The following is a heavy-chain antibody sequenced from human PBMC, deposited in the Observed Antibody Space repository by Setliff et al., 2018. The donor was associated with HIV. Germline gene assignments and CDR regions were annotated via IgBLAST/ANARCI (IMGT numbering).Heavy chain of an antibody. CDR1: GFIFSSYE. V-gene: IGHV3-48*03. CDR2: ISSSGSPI. CDR3: AKTLPTLSPPHDYYFAMDV. D-gene: IGHD2-15*01. J-gene: IGHJ6*02. Sequence: GGSLRRSCAASGFIFSSYEMNWVRQAPGKGLEWVSYISSSGSPIHYADSVKGRFTISRDNTKNSLYLQLSGLRAEDKAVYYCAKTLPTLSPPHDYYFAMDVWGQGTTVTVSS.